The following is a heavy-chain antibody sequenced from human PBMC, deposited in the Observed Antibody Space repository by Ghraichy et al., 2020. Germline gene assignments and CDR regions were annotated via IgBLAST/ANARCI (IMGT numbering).Heavy chain of an antibody. V-gene: IGHV3-74*01. CDR3: ARENHHYGSGSSSDY. Sequence: LSLTCAASGFAFSSYWMHWVRQAPGKGLVWVSRINSDGSITSYADSVKGRITISRDNAKNTLYLQVNSLRAEDTAVYYCARENHHYGSGSSSDYWGQGTLVTVSS. CDR1: GFAFSSYW. CDR2: INSDGSIT. D-gene: IGHD3-10*01. J-gene: IGHJ4*02.